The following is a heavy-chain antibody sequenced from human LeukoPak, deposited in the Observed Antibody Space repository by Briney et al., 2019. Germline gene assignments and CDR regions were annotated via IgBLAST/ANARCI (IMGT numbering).Heavy chain of an antibody. J-gene: IGHJ2*01. CDR1: GGTFSSYA. D-gene: IGHD3-10*01. CDR3: ARYMVRGVINPRYWYFDL. V-gene: IGHV1-69*01. Sequence: ASVKVSCKASGGTFSSYAISWVRQAPGQGLEWMGGIIPIFGTANYAQKFQGRVTITADESTSTAYMELSSLRSEDTAVYYCARYMVRGVINPRYWYFDLWGRGTLVTVSS. CDR2: IIPIFGTA.